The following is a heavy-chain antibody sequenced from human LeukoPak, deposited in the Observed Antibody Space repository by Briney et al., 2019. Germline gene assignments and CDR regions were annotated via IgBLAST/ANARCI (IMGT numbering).Heavy chain of an antibody. CDR1: GGSFSGYY. J-gene: IGHJ6*02. CDR2: INHSGST. CDR3: ARLRFLEFSMIYYYYGMDV. D-gene: IGHD3-3*01. Sequence: SETLSLTCAVYGGSFSGYYWSWIRQPPGKGLEWIGEINHSGSTNYNPSLKSRVTISVDTSKNQFSLKLSSVTAADTAVYYCARLRFLEFSMIYYYYGMDVWGQGTTVTVSS. V-gene: IGHV4-34*01.